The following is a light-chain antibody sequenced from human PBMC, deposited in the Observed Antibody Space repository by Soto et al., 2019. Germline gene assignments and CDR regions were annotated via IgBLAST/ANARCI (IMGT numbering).Light chain of an antibody. V-gene: IGKV2-28*01. Sequence: EIVLTQSPLSLPVTPGEPASISCRSSQNLLHSNGYNYLNCYLQKPGQSTQLLIYLGSNRASGVPDKFSVSGSGAHFTLTINSVEAEDVGLYFCAQLLATPFTFGGGPKVEIK. CDR1: QNLLHSNGYNY. J-gene: IGKJ4*01. CDR3: AQLLATPFT. CDR2: LGS.